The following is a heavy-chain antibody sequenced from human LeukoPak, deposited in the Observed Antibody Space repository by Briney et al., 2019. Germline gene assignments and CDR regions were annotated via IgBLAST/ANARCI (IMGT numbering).Heavy chain of an antibody. CDR1: GYSISSGYY. D-gene: IGHD3-3*01. CDR3: ARERRDFWSGYYWDWFDP. CDR2: SYHSGST. V-gene: IGHV4-38-2*02. J-gene: IGHJ5*02. Sequence: RASETLSLTCTVSGYSISSGYYWGWIRQPPGKGLEWIGSSYHSGSTYYNPSLKSRVTISVDTSKNQFSLKLSSVTAADTAVYYCARERRDFWSGYYWDWFDPWGQGTLVTVSS.